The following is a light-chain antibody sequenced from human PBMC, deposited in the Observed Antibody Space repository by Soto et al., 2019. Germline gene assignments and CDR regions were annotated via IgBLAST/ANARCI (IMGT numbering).Light chain of an antibody. CDR1: QGISRS. CDR3: QQADTFPIT. J-gene: IGKJ5*01. CDR2: SAS. Sequence: TCQASQGISRSLAWYQQKPGKAPKLLIYSASSLQSGVPSRFSGSGFGTDLTLTISSLQPEDFETYYCQQADTFPITFGQGTRLEI. V-gene: IGKV1D-12*01.